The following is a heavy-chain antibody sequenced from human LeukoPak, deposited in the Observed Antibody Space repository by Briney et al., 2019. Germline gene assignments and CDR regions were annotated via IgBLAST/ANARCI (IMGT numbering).Heavy chain of an antibody. CDR2: IYHSGST. Sequence: PSQTLSLTCAVSGGSISSGGYSWSWIRQPPGKGLEWIGYIYHSGSTYYNPSLKSRVTISVDRSKNQFSLKLSSVTAADTAVYYCASMTTQPKTHGMDVWGQGTTVTVSS. CDR1: GGSISSGGYS. V-gene: IGHV4-30-2*01. CDR3: ASMTTQPKTHGMDV. J-gene: IGHJ6*02. D-gene: IGHD4-11*01.